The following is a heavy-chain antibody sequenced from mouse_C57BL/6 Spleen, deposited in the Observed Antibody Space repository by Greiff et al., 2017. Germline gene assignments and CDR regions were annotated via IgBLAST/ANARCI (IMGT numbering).Heavy chain of an antibody. Sequence: VQLQQSGAELARPGASVKLACKASGYTFTSYGISWVKQRTGQGLEWIGEIYPRSGNTYYNEKFKGKATLTADKSSSTAYMELRSLTSEDSAVYFCAREEDDYDGDFDVWGTGTTVTVSS. J-gene: IGHJ1*03. CDR1: GYTFTSYG. V-gene: IGHV1-81*01. CDR2: IYPRSGNT. CDR3: AREEDDYDGDFDV. D-gene: IGHD2-4*01.